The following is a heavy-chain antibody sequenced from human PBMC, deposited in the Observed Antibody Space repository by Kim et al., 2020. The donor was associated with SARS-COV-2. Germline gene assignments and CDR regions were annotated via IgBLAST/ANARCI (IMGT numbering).Heavy chain of an antibody. CDR1: GFTFSSYW. CDR2: INSDGSST. Sequence: GGSLRLSCAASGFTFSSYWMHWVRQAPGKGLVWVSRINSDGSSTSYADSVKGRFTISRDNAKNTLYLQMNSLRAEDTAVYYCARPQKNCSSTSCYWWGYFDLWGRGTLVTVSS. D-gene: IGHD2-2*01. V-gene: IGHV3-74*01. J-gene: IGHJ2*01. CDR3: ARPQKNCSSTSCYWWGYFDL.